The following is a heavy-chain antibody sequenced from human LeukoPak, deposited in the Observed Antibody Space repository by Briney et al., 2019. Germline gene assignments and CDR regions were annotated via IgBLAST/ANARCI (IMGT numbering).Heavy chain of an antibody. CDR3: ARAPKGRYSWSYPFDY. D-gene: IGHD1-26*01. CDR2: IYYSGST. CDR1: GGSISSSSYY. Sequence: SETLSLTCTVSGGSISSSSYYWGWIRQPPGKVLEWNGSIYYSGSTYYNPSLKSRVTKSVDTSKNQFSLKLSSVTAADTGVYYCARAPKGRYSWSYPFDYWGQGTLVTVSS. J-gene: IGHJ4*02. V-gene: IGHV4-39*07.